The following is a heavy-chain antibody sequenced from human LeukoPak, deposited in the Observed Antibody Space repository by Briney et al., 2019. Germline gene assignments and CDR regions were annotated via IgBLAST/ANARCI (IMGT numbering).Heavy chain of an antibody. Sequence: GGSPRLSCVASGFTFSTYGMHWVRQAPGKGLEWVTYIHYDGSITYYADSVKGRFTISRDTSKNTLYLQVNSLRVDDTALYYCXXDGKLXXGDDSWGQGILVTVSS. CDR1: GFTFSTYG. J-gene: IGHJ5*01. CDR3: XXDGKLXXGDDS. CDR2: IHYDGSIT. V-gene: IGHV3-30*02. D-gene: IGHD3-10*01.